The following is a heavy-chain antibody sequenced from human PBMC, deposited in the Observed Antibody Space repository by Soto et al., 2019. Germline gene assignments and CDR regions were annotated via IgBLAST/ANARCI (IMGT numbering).Heavy chain of an antibody. J-gene: IGHJ1*01. Sequence: XSVKVSCKASGYIFTAYSMHWVRQAPGQGLEWMGVVNPSGGSTNYAQRFQGRITMTRDTSTSTVYMDLSSLTSEDTAVYYCAREENCSGGICYSEYFQRWGQGTLVTVSS. CDR3: AREENCSGGICYSEYFQR. CDR1: GYIFTAYS. D-gene: IGHD2-15*01. V-gene: IGHV1-46*01. CDR2: VNPSGGST.